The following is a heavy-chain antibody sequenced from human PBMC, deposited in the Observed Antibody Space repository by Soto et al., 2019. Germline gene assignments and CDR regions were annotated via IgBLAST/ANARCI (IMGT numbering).Heavy chain of an antibody. CDR2: IWYDGSNK. D-gene: IGHD1-26*01. J-gene: IGHJ4*02. Sequence: PWGSLRLSCAASGFTFSSYGMHWVRQAPCKWLEWVAVIWYDGSNKYYADSVKGRFTISRDNSKNTLYLQMNSLRAEDTAVYYCAALVGATLDDYWGQGTLVTVSS. V-gene: IGHV3-33*01. CDR1: GFTFSSYG. CDR3: AALVGATLDDY.